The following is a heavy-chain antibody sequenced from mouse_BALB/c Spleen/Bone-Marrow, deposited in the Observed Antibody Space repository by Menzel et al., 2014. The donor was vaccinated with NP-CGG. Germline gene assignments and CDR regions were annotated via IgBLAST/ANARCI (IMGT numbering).Heavy chain of an antibody. D-gene: IGHD2-10*02. CDR1: GYTFTDYY. J-gene: IGHJ3*01. CDR2: IYPGSGNT. V-gene: IGHV1-77*01. Sequence: QVHVKQSGAELARPGASVKLSCKASGYTFTDYYINWVKRRTGQGLEWIGEIYPGSGNTYYNEKFKGKATLTADKSSSTAYMQLSSLTSEDSAVYFCARREYGNGGFAYWGQGTLVTVSA. CDR3: ARREYGNGGFAY.